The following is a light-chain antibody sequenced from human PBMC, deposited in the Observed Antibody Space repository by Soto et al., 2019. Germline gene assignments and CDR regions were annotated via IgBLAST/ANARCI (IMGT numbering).Light chain of an antibody. CDR2: PAS. J-gene: IGKJ2*01. Sequence: DIQLTQSPSFLSASVGDRVTVTCRASQTINDYLAWFQKKEGKAPELLIYPASTLQGGVPSRFRGHGSGIEVTLTISSLQPEDFATYYCQQLRAYPHTFGQGTKLEI. CDR3: QQLRAYPHT. CDR1: QTINDY. V-gene: IGKV1-9*01.